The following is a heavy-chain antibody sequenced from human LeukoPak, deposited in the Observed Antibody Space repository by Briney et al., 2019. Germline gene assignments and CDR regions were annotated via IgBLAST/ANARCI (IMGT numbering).Heavy chain of an antibody. CDR3: ASDYYLTIVTEFDY. D-gene: IGHD2-21*02. CDR2: ISYDGRDP. CDR1: GFTFSSYA. Sequence: GGSLRLSCAASGFTFSSYAMHWVRQAPGKGLEWVAVISYDGRDPYYANSVKGRFTISRDNSKNTLYLQMNSLRPEDTAVYYCASDYYLTIVTEFDYWGQGTLVTVSS. J-gene: IGHJ4*02. V-gene: IGHV3-30*04.